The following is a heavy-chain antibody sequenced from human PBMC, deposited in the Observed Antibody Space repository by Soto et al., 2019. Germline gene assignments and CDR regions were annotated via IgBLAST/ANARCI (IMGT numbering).Heavy chain of an antibody. CDR1: GGTFSSYA. Sequence: GASVKVSCKASGGTFSSYAISWVRQAPGQGLEWMRGIIPIFGTANYAQKFQGRVTITADESTSTAYMELSSLRSEDTAVYYCARGEGSIVGATVYYYYYGMDVWGQGTTVTVSS. CDR3: ARGEGSIVGATVYYYYYGMDV. V-gene: IGHV1-69*13. J-gene: IGHJ6*02. D-gene: IGHD1-26*01. CDR2: IIPIFGTA.